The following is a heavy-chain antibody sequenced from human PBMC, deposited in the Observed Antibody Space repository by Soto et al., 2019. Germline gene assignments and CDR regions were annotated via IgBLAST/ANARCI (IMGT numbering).Heavy chain of an antibody. CDR1: GGSFSGYY. Sequence: SETLSLTCAVYGGSFSGYYWSWIRQPPGKGLEWIGEINHSGSTNYNPSLKSRVTISVDTSKNQFSLKLSSVTAADTAVYYCARGLERRLIDYWGQGTLVTVSS. V-gene: IGHV4-34*01. CDR2: INHSGST. J-gene: IGHJ4*02. CDR3: ARGLERRLIDY. D-gene: IGHD1-1*01.